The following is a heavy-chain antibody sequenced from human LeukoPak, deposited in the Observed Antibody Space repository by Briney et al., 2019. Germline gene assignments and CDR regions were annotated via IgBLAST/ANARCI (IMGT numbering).Heavy chain of an antibody. Sequence: ASVKVSCKASGYTFTGYYMHWVRQAPGQGLEWMGWINPNSGGTNYAQKLQGWVTITRDTSISTAYMELSRLRSDDTAVYYCARATMVRGPRPFDYWGQGTLVTVSS. J-gene: IGHJ4*02. V-gene: IGHV1-2*04. CDR1: GYTFTGYY. D-gene: IGHD3-10*01. CDR2: INPNSGGT. CDR3: ARATMVRGPRPFDY.